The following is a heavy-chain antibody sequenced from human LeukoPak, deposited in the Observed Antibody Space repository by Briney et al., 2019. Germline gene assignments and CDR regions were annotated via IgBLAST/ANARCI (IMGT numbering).Heavy chain of an antibody. Sequence: GGSLRLSCSASGVTFSSYAMHWVRQAPGKGLEWVAVISYDGSNKYYADSVKGRFTISRDNSKNTLYLQMNSLRAEDTAVYYCASGGRDGYNYPLNYWGQGTLVTVSS. D-gene: IGHD5-24*01. CDR1: GVTFSSYA. CDR3: ASGGRDGYNYPLNY. V-gene: IGHV3-30*04. J-gene: IGHJ4*02. CDR2: ISYDGSNK.